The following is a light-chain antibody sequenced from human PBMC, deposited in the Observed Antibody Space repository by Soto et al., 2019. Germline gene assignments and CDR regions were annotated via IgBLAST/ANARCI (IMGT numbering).Light chain of an antibody. CDR2: GAS. V-gene: IGKV3-15*01. Sequence: VLTQSPGTLSLSLGERATLSCRASQSGSGCYLAWYQQKPGQAPRLLIYGASTRATGIPARFSGSGSGTEFTLTISSLQSEDFAVYYCQQYESWPRTFAQGTKVDI. CDR3: QQYESWPRT. CDR1: QSGSGCY. J-gene: IGKJ1*01.